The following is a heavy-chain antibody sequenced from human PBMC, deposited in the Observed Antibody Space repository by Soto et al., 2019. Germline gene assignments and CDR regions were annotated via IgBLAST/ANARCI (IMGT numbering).Heavy chain of an antibody. CDR2: VKTDGST. CDR1: GITFSSYW. CDR3: ARGIRGHYAFDV. J-gene: IGHJ3*01. Sequence: EMQLEESGGDLVQPGGSLRLSCAASGITFSSYWMHWVRQAPGKGLVWVSRVKTDGSTYYADSVKGRFTIFRDNAKNTLYLQMNSLTVEDTAVYYCARGIRGHYAFDVWGQGTMVTVSS. V-gene: IGHV3-74*02. D-gene: IGHD5-12*01.